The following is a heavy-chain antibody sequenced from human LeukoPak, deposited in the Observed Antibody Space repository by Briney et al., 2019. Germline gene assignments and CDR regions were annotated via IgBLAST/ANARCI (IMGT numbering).Heavy chain of an antibody. V-gene: IGHV3-74*01. D-gene: IGHD6-13*01. CDR1: GFSFSDYW. J-gene: IGHJ5*02. CDR2: INSDVSST. Sequence: QPGGSLRLSCAASGFSFSDYWMHWVRQAPGEGLVWVSRINSDVSSTSYADSVKGRFTISRDNAKNTLYLQMNSLRAVDTAVYYCARVAIAAAQGRGSFNWFDPWGQGTLVTVSS. CDR3: ARVAIAAAQGRGSFNWFDP.